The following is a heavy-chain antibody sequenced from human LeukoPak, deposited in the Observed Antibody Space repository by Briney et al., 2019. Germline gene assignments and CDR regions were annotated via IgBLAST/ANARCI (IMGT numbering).Heavy chain of an antibody. CDR1: GFTFDDYG. J-gene: IGHJ4*02. Sequence: VGSLRLSCAASGFTFDDYGMSWVRQAPGKGLEWVSGINWNGGSTGYADSVKGRFTISRDNAKNSLYLQMNSLRAEDTALYYCARAHDYYDSSGAYFDYWGQGTLVTVSS. CDR3: ARAHDYYDSSGAYFDY. CDR2: INWNGGST. V-gene: IGHV3-20*04. D-gene: IGHD3-22*01.